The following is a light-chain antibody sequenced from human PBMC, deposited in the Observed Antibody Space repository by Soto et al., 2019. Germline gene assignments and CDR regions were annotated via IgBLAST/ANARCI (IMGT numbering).Light chain of an antibody. CDR1: QSVNNNY. Sequence: EIVLTQSPGTLSLSPGERATLSCRASQSVNNNYLAWYQQKPGQAPRLLIFGASSRATGIPDRFTGSGSGTDFTLTISRLEPEDFAVYYCQHYRSSPPKYTFGQGTKLEIK. J-gene: IGKJ2*01. CDR3: QHYRSSPPKYT. V-gene: IGKV3-20*01. CDR2: GAS.